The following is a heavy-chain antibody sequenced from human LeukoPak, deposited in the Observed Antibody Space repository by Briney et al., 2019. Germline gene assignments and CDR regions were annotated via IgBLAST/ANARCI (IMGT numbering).Heavy chain of an antibody. CDR2: ISVYNGNT. CDR1: GYTFTSYG. V-gene: IGHV1-18*01. D-gene: IGHD6-19*01. CDR3: ARDEYSSGWYENYYYYMDV. Sequence: GASVKVSCKASGYTFTSYGISWVRQAPGQGVEWMGWISVYNGNTNYAQKLQGRVTMTTDTSTNTAYMELRSLRSDDTAVYCCARDEYSSGWYENYYYYMDVWGKGTTVTVSS. J-gene: IGHJ6*03.